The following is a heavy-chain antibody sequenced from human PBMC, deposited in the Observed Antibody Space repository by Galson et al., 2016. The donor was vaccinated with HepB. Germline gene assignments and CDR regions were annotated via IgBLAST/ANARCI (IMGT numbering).Heavy chain of an antibody. D-gene: IGHD3-3*01. J-gene: IGHJ1*01. CDR3: ARDGVRWSPVEYFHY. CDR1: GFTFSNFG. CDR2: ISGSGGTT. V-gene: IGHV3-23*01. Sequence: SLRLSCAASGFTFSNFGMSWVRQVPGKGLEWVSLISGSGGTTSYADSVEGRFPVSRDNSKNTVYLQMNNLRAEDTAIYYCARDGVRWSPVEYFHYWGQGTLVTVSP.